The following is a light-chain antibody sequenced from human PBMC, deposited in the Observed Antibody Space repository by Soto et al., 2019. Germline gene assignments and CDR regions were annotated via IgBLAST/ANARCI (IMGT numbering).Light chain of an antibody. CDR1: SSDVGSYNL. V-gene: IGLV2-23*01. Sequence: QSALTQPASVSGSPGQSITISCTGTSSDVGSYNLVSWYQQHPGKAPKLMIYEGSKRPSGISNRFSGSKSGNTASLTISGLQAEDEADYYCCSYAGRSTFYVFGTGTKLTV. CDR2: EGS. J-gene: IGLJ1*01. CDR3: CSYAGRSTFYV.